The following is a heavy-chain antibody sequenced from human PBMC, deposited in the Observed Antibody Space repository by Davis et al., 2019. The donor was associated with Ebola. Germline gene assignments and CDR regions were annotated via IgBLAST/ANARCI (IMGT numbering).Heavy chain of an antibody. J-gene: IGHJ4*02. CDR3: ARRGLPGYSSSWYNY. CDR2: INHSGST. Sequence: MPSETLSLTCAVYGGSFSGYYWSWIRQPPGKGLEWIGEINHSGSTNYNPSLKSRVTISVDTSKNQFSLKLSSVTAADTAVYYCARRGLPGYSSSWYNYWGQGTLVTVSS. CDR1: GGSFSGYY. V-gene: IGHV4-34*01. D-gene: IGHD6-13*01.